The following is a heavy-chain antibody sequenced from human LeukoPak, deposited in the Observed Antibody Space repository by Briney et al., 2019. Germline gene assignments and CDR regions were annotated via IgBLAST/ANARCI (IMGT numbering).Heavy chain of an antibody. Sequence: SQTLSLTCTVSGGSISSGGYYWSWIRQHPGKGLEWIGYIYYSGSTYYNPSLKSRVTISVDTSMNQFSLKLSSVTAADTAVYYCARGTGTTRQYYYGMDVWGQGTTVTVSS. CDR1: GGSISSGGYY. CDR3: ARGTGTTRQYYYGMDV. V-gene: IGHV4-31*03. J-gene: IGHJ6*02. D-gene: IGHD1-7*01. CDR2: IYYSGST.